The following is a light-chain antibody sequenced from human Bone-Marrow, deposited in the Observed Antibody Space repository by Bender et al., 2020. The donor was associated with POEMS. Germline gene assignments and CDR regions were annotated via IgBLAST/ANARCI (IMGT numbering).Light chain of an antibody. CDR2: SSD. CDR1: SSNIGAHA. V-gene: IGLV1-44*01. J-gene: IGLJ3*02. Sequence: QSVLTQPPSAFGTPGQRVTISCSGGSSNIGAHAVNWYQHLPATAPKLLIYSSDRRPSEVPDRCSGSRSGTSASLAISGLQSEDEADYCCAVWDDSLKGWVIGGGTKLTVL. CDR3: AVWDDSLKGWV.